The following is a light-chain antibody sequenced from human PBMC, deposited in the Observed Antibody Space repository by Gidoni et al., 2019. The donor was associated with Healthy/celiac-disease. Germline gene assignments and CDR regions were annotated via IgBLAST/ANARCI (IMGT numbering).Light chain of an antibody. CDR3: QQSYSPLYT. CDR2: AAS. J-gene: IGKJ2*01. Sequence: DIQMTQSPSSLSTSVGDRVTITCRASQSISSYLNWYQQKPGKAPKLLIYAASSLQSGVPSRFSGSGSGTDFTLTISSLQPEDFATYYCQQSYSPLYTFXXXTKLEI. CDR1: QSISSY. V-gene: IGKV1-39*01.